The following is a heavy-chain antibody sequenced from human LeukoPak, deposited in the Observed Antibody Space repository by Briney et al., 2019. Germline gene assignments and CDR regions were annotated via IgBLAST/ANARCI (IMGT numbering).Heavy chain of an antibody. CDR1: GFTFSSYE. Sequence: QSGGSLRLSCAASGFTFSSYEMNWVRQAPGKGLEWVSYISSSGSTIYYADSVKGRFTISRDNSKNTLYLQMNSLRVDDTAVYYCAQGVKYNDYDYNFFDYWGQGTLVTVSS. CDR3: AQGVKYNDYDYNFFDY. J-gene: IGHJ4*02. CDR2: ISSSGSTI. D-gene: IGHD4-17*01. V-gene: IGHV3-48*03.